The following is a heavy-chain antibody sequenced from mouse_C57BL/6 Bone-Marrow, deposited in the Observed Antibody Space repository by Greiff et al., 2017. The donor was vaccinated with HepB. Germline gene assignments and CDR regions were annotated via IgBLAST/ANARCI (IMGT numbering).Heavy chain of an antibody. Sequence: VKLQESGAELARPGASVKLSCKASGYTFTSYGISWVKQRTGQGLEWIGEIYPRSGNTYYNEKFKGKATLTADKSSSTAYMELRSLTSEDSAVYFCARSGLNYYGSSYVYWGQGTTLTVSS. D-gene: IGHD1-1*01. J-gene: IGHJ2*01. V-gene: IGHV1-81*01. CDR1: GYTFTSYG. CDR3: ARSGLNYYGSSYVY. CDR2: IYPRSGNT.